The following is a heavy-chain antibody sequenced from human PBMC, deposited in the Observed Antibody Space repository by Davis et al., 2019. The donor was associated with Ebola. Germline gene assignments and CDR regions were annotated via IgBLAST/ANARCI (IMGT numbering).Heavy chain of an antibody. D-gene: IGHD2-2*01. J-gene: IGHJ5*02. V-gene: IGHV3-23*01. Sequence: PGGSLRLSCAASGFAFSANAMTWVRQAPGKGLEWVSVISSDGGDTFYAGSVQGRFTISRDNSKNTLYLQMNGLRAEDTAVYYCAKVALGGCSSTICYGWFDPWGQGTLVTVSS. CDR2: ISSDGGDT. CDR1: GFAFSANA. CDR3: AKVALGGCSSTICYGWFDP.